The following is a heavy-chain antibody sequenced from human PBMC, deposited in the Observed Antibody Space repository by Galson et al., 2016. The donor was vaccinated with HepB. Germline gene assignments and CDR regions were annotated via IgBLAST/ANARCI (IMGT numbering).Heavy chain of an antibody. Sequence: SLRLSCAASGFTFDDYGMNWVRQVPGKGLEWLCYINWYGGITNYADSVKGRFTISRDNAKNSLSLQMNSLRAEDTALYYCARDLDRLEPSGSGIGFDPWGQGALVTVSS. J-gene: IGHJ5*02. CDR3: ARDLDRLEPSGSGIGFDP. V-gene: IGHV3-20*04. CDR2: INWYGGIT. CDR1: GFTFDDYG. D-gene: IGHD3-10*01.